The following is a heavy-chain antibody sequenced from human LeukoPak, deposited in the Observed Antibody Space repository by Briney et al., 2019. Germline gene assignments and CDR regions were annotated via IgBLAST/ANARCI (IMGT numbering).Heavy chain of an antibody. CDR3: ERGRRLLHHFDW. CDR1: VYTLSSYD. D-gene: IGHD3-16*01. J-gene: IGHJ4*02. Sequence: GASVKVSRKASVYTLSSYDINWVRQAPGQGREGMGWMNPNIGNTAYAQKFQGRVTMTSNTTISTAYMEMSSLRSEGTAVYDCERGRRLLHHFDWGREGPLVTVS. CDR2: MNPNIGNT. V-gene: IGHV1-8*01.